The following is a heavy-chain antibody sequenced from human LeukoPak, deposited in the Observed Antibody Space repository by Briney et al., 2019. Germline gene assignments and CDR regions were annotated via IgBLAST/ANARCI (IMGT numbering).Heavy chain of an antibody. CDR2: INHSGST. V-gene: IGHV4-34*01. CDR1: GGSFSGYY. J-gene: IGHJ4*02. CDR3: ARGSVAAH. Sequence: SETLSLTCAVYGGSFSGYYWSWIRQPPGKGLEWIGEINHSGSTNYNPSLKSRVTISVDTSKNQFSLKLISVTAADTAVYYCARGSVAAHWGQGTLVTVSS. D-gene: IGHD6-19*01.